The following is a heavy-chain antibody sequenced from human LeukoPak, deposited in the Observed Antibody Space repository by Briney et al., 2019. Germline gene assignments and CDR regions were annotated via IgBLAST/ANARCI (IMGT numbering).Heavy chain of an antibody. CDR3: ARDPYYYGSGSYPSQGPFDF. J-gene: IGHJ5*01. Sequence: GGSLRLSCAASGFTFSDYYMSWIRQAPGKGLEWVSYISSSGSTIYYADSVKGRFTISRDNAKNSLYLQMNSLRAEDSAVYYCARDPYYYGSGSYPSQGPFDFWGQGTLVTVSS. CDR2: ISSSGSTI. CDR1: GFTFSDYY. V-gene: IGHV3-11*04. D-gene: IGHD3-10*01.